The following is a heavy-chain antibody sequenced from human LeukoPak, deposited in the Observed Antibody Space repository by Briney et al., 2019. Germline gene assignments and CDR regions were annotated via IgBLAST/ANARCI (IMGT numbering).Heavy chain of an antibody. D-gene: IGHD3-22*01. Sequence: SETLSLTCAVAGGSISSYYWSWIRQPPGKGLEWIGNIYHSGSTNYNPSLKSRVTISLDTSKNQFSLKLSSVTAADTAVYYCAREDSGSSGYVFDPWGQGTLVTVSS. CDR2: IYHSGST. CDR3: AREDSGSSGYVFDP. J-gene: IGHJ5*02. V-gene: IGHV4-59*01. CDR1: GGSISSYY.